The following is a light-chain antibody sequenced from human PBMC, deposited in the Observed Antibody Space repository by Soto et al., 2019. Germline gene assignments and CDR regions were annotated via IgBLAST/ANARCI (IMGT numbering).Light chain of an antibody. CDR2: KAS. CDR3: QQYNSWGT. CDR1: RSISSW. J-gene: IGKJ1*01. Sequence: DIQMTQSPSTLSVSVGDRVTITCRASRSISSWLAWYQQKPGKAPKLLIYKASSLESGVPSRFSGSGSGTEFTLTISSLQPDDFATYYCQQYNSWGTFGQGTKVDIK. V-gene: IGKV1-5*03.